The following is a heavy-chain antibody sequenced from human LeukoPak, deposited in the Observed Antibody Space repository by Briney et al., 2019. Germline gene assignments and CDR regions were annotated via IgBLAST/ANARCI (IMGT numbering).Heavy chain of an antibody. Sequence: PGGSLRLSCAASGFTFSSYAMSWVRQAPGKGLEWVSGISGSGGSSYYANSVKGRFTISRDNSKNTLYLQMTSLRAEDTAVYYCAKPYSWYYFDYWGQGTLVTISS. J-gene: IGHJ4*02. CDR3: AKPYSWYYFDY. D-gene: IGHD6-13*01. V-gene: IGHV3-23*01. CDR2: ISGSGGSS. CDR1: GFTFSSYA.